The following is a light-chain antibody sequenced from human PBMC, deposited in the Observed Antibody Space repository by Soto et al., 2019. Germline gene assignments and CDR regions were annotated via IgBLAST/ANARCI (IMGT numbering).Light chain of an antibody. Sequence: EIVLTQSPATLSLSPGERATLSCRASQSVSSYLAWYQQKPGQAPRLLIYDASNRATGIPARFSGGGSGTGCTLTISSLEPEDFAVYYCQQRFNWPRFTFGQGTKLEIK. CDR2: DAS. CDR3: QQRFNWPRFT. CDR1: QSVSSY. J-gene: IGKJ2*01. V-gene: IGKV3-11*01.